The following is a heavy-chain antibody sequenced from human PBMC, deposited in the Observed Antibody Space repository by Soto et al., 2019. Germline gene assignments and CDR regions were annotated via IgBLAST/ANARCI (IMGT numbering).Heavy chain of an antibody. CDR3: ARGPYCSGGSCYVRYYYYGMDV. V-gene: IGHV4-34*01. J-gene: IGHJ6*02. D-gene: IGHD2-15*01. CDR2: INHSGST. Sequence: QVQLQQWGAGLLKPSETLSLTCAVYGGSFSGYYWSWIRQPPGKGLEWIGEINHSGSTNYNPSLKSRVTISVDTSKNQFSLKLSSVTAADTAVYYCARGPYCSGGSCYVRYYYYGMDVWGQGTTVTVSS. CDR1: GGSFSGYY.